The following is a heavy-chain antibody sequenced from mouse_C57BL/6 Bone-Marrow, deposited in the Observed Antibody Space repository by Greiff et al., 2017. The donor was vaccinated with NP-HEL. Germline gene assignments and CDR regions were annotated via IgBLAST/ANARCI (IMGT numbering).Heavy chain of an antibody. Sequence: EVKLMESGEGLVKPGGSLKLSCAASGFTFSSYAMSWVRQTPEKRLEWVAYISSGGDYIYYADTVKGRFTISRDNARNTLYLQMSSLKSEDTAMYYCTRPLYYDYFAYWGQGTLVTVSA. V-gene: IGHV5-9-1*02. CDR3: TRPLYYDYFAY. CDR1: GFTFSSYA. J-gene: IGHJ3*01. CDR2: ISSGGDYI. D-gene: IGHD2-4*01.